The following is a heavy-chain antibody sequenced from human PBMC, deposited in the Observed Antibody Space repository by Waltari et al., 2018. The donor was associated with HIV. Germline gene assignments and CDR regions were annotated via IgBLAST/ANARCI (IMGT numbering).Heavy chain of an antibody. CDR3: ARYYDSSGYLYYFDY. CDR2: IYYSGST. Sequence: QLQLQESGPGLVKPSETLSLTCTVPGGSISSSSYYWGWIRPPPGKGLEWIGSIYYSGSTYYNPSLKSRVTISVDTSKNQFSLKLSSVTAADTAVYYCARYYDSSGYLYYFDYWGQGTLVTVSS. CDR1: GGSISSSSYY. D-gene: IGHD3-22*01. J-gene: IGHJ4*02. V-gene: IGHV4-39*01.